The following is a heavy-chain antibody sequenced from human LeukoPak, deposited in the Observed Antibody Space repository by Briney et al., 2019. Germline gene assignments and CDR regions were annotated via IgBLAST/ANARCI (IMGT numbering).Heavy chain of an antibody. J-gene: IGHJ4*02. Sequence: PSETLSLTCAVYGGSFTGYYRSWIRQPPGKGLEWIGEINHSGSTNYNPSLKSRVTISVDTSKNQFSLKLSSVTAADTAVYYCARHFDNWNYISFDYWGQGTLVTVSS. CDR2: INHSGST. CDR1: GGSFTGYY. CDR3: ARHFDNWNYISFDY. V-gene: IGHV4-34*01. D-gene: IGHD1-7*01.